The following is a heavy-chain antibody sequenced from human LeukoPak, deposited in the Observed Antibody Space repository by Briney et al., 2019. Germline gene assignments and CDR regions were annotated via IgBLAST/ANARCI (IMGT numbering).Heavy chain of an antibody. CDR1: GFTFSAYA. J-gene: IGHJ5*02. Sequence: PGGSLRLSCEGSGFTFSAYAMSWLRQAPGKGLEWVSGISGSGLPTYYADSVMGRFTISRDNAKNTLFLHMDSLRVEDTAVYYCAKSKGYTSPTYFAPWSQGTQVIVSS. V-gene: IGHV3-23*01. CDR2: ISGSGLPT. CDR3: AKSKGYTSPTYFAP. D-gene: IGHD2-2*02.